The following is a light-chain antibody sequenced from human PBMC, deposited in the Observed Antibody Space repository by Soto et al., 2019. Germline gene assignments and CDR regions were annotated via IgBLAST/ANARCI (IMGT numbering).Light chain of an antibody. J-gene: IGKJ1*01. CDR1: QSVSSSY. CDR2: GAS. CDR3: QQYGSSRT. Sequence: TQSPSTLSASVGDRVTITCRARQSVSSSYLAWYQQKPGQAPRLLIYGASSRATGIPDRFSGSGSGTDFTLTISRLEPEDFAVYYCQQYGSSRTFGQGTKVEIK. V-gene: IGKV3-20*01.